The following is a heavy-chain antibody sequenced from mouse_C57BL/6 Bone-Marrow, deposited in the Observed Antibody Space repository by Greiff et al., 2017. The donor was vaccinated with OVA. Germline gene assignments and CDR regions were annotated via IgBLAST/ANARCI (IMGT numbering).Heavy chain of an antibody. Sequence: VQLQQSGAELARPGASVKMSCKASGYTFTSYTMHWVKQRPGQGLEWIGYINPSSGYTKYNQKFKDKATLTADKSSSTAYMQLSSLTSEDSAVYYCARELPYQYFDYWGQGTTLTVSS. D-gene: IGHD5-1*01. CDR2: INPSSGYT. J-gene: IGHJ2*01. CDR3: ARELPYQYFDY. CDR1: GYTFTSYT. V-gene: IGHV1-4*01.